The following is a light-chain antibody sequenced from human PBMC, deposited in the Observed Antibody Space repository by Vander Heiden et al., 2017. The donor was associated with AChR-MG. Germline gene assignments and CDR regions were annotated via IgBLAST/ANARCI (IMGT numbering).Light chain of an antibody. CDR1: QSLSSSH. J-gene: IGKJ1*01. Sequence: EIVLTQSPGTLSLSPGERATVSCRASQSLSSSHLAWYQQKPGQAPSLLIYDTSNRATGIPHRFSGSGSGTDFSLTISRLEPEDFAVYYCQQYDTSPETFGQGTKVEV. CDR2: DTS. V-gene: IGKV3-20*01. CDR3: QQYDTSPET.